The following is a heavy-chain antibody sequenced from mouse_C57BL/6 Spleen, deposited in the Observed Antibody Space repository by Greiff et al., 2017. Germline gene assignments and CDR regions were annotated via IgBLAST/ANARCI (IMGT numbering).Heavy chain of an antibody. CDR1: GYTFTSYW. J-gene: IGHJ4*01. Sequence: QVQLQQPGAELVMPGASVKLSCKASGYTFTSYWMHWVKQRPGQGLEWIGEIDPSDSYTNYTQKIKGKSTLTVDKSSSTAYMQLSSLTSEYSAVYYCASTMVTTGAMDYWGQGTSVTVSS. CDR3: ASTMVTTGAMDY. D-gene: IGHD2-2*01. CDR2: IDPSDSYT. V-gene: IGHV1-69*01.